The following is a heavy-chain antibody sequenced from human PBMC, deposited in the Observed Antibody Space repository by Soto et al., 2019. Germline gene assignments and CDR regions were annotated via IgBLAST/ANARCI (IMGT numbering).Heavy chain of an antibody. CDR1: GFTFSSYS. J-gene: IGHJ6*02. CDR2: ISSSSSTI. CDR3: ARDRAVSYGHKYYYYGMDV. Sequence: GGSLRLSCAASGFTFSSYSMNWVRQAPGKGLEWVSYISSSSSTIYYADSVKGRFTISRDNAKNSLYLQMNSLRVEDAAVYYCARDRAVSYGHKYYYYGMDVWGQGTTVTVSS. D-gene: IGHD5-18*01. V-gene: IGHV3-48*01.